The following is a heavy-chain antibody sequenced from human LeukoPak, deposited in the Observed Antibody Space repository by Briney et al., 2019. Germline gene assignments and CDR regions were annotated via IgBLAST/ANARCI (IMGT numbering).Heavy chain of an antibody. Sequence: GGSLRLSCAASGFTVSSNYMSWVRQAPGKGLEWVSVIYSGGSTYYADSVKGRFTISRDNSKNTLYLQMNSLRAEDTAVYYCARGSSGWYGDTYYYGMDVWGQGTTVTVSS. CDR1: GFTVSSNY. D-gene: IGHD6-19*01. CDR3: ARGSSGWYGDTYYYGMDV. J-gene: IGHJ6*02. V-gene: IGHV3-53*01. CDR2: IYSGGST.